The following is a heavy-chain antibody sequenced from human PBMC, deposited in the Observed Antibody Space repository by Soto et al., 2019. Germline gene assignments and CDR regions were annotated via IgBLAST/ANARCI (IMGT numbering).Heavy chain of an antibody. CDR1: GGSISSGDYY. CDR2: IYYSGST. D-gene: IGHD3-22*01. CDR3: AIAQVRDYYDSSGYSNWFDP. J-gene: IGHJ5*02. V-gene: IGHV4-30-4*01. Sequence: PSETLSLTCTVSGGSISSGDYYWSWIRQPPGKGLEWIGYIYYSGSTYYNPSLKSRVTISVDTSKNQFSLKLSSVTAADTAVYYCAIAQVRDYYDSSGYSNWFDPWGQGTLVTVSS.